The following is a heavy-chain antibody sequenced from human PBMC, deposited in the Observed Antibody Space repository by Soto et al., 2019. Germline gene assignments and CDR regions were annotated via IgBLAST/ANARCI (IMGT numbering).Heavy chain of an antibody. CDR2: INIDGSTT. J-gene: IGHJ4*02. CDR3: ARDPSRYCSGCSCRPDYYFDS. CDR1: GFTFSSYW. V-gene: IGHV3-74*01. D-gene: IGHD2-15*01. Sequence: PGGSLRLSCAASGFTFSSYWMHWVRQAPGKGLVWVSAINIDGSTTTYADSVKGRFTISRDNAKNTQYLQMSSLRAEDTAVYYCARDPSRYCSGCSCRPDYYFDSWGQGTLVTVSS.